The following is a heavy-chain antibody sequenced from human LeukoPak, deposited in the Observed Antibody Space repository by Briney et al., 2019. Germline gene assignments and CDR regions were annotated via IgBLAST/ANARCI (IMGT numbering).Heavy chain of an antibody. J-gene: IGHJ4*02. V-gene: IGHV3-48*04. CDR3: ARGSYYYDSSGYYSFDY. CDR1: GFTFSSYS. CDR2: ISSSSSTI. D-gene: IGHD3-22*01. Sequence: GGSLRLSCAASGFTFSSYSMNWVRQAPGKGLEWVSYISSSSSTIYYADSVKGRFTISRDNAKNSLYLQMNSLRAEDTAVYYCARGSYYYDSSGYYSFDYWGQGTLVTVSS.